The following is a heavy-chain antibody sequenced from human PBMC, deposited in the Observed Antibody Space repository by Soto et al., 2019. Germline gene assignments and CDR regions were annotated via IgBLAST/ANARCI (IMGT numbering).Heavy chain of an antibody. CDR1: GYTFTSYD. CDR2: MNPNSGNT. J-gene: IGHJ6*03. V-gene: IGHV1-8*01. CDR3: ARLLWEPAAMYYYYMDV. Sequence: GASVKVSCKASGYTFTSYDINWVRQATGQGLEWMGWMNPNSGNTGYAQKFQGRVTMTRNTSISTAYMELSSLRSEDTAVYYCARLLWEPAAMYYYYMDVWGKGITVTVYS. D-gene: IGHD2-2*01.